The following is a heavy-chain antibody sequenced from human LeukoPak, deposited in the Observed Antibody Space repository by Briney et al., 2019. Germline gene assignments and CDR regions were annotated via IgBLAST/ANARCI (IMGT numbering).Heavy chain of an antibody. Sequence: SETLSLTCTVSGDSIRTSSYYWGWIRQPPGKGLEWIGSMSYSGRTYYNPSLKTRVTVSLDTSKNQFSLNLISVTAADTAVYYCARSPQGTATTANWLDPWGQGTLVTVSS. J-gene: IGHJ5*02. V-gene: IGHV4-39*07. CDR3: ARSPQGTATTANWLDP. CDR2: MSYSGRT. D-gene: IGHD4-17*01. CDR1: GDSIRTSSYY.